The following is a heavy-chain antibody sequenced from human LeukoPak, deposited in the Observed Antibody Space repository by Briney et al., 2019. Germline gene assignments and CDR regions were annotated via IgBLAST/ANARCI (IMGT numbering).Heavy chain of an antibody. CDR2: IKQDGSEK. Sequence: GGSLRLSCAASVFTFSNYGMSWVRQAPGKGLEWVANIKQDGSEKYHVDSVKGRFTISRDNANNSLYLQMNSLRPEDTAVYYCARGGRYGSGSTHYWGQGTLVTVSS. D-gene: IGHD3-10*01. CDR3: ARGGRYGSGSTHY. V-gene: IGHV3-7*01. CDR1: VFTFSNYG. J-gene: IGHJ4*02.